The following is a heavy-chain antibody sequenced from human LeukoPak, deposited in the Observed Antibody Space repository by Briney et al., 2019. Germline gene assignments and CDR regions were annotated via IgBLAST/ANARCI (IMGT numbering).Heavy chain of an antibody. CDR2: IIPIFGTT. J-gene: IGHJ6*02. CDR3: ASSGVVSTNYYVMDV. D-gene: IGHD3-3*01. V-gene: IGHV1-69*13. CDR1: GYTFTSYG. Sequence: SVKVSCKASGYTFTSYGISWVRQAPGQGLEWMGGIIPIFGTTNYAQKFQGRVTITADESTSTVYMELSSLRSEDTATYYCASSGVVSTNYYVMDVWGQGTTVTVSS.